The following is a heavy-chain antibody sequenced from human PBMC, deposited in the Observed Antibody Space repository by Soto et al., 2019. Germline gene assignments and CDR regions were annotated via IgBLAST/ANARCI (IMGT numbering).Heavy chain of an antibody. D-gene: IGHD6-13*01. CDR1: SGSISSSNW. V-gene: IGHV4-4*02. J-gene: IGHJ3*02. CDR3: ARMGLGYSSFPGAFDI. CDR2: IYHSGST. Sequence: QVQLQESGPGLVKPSGTLSLTCAVSSGSISSSNWWSWVRQPPGKGLEWIGEIYHSGSTNYNPSLKSGVTISVDKSKNQFSLKLSSVTAADTAVYYCARMGLGYSSFPGAFDIWGQGTMVTVSS.